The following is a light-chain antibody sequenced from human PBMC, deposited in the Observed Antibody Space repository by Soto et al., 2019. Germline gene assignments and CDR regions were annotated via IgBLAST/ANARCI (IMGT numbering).Light chain of an antibody. Sequence: EIVLTQSPATLSLSPGARATLSCRASQTVSSTLAWYQQTPGQAPRLLIYEVSNSATGIPARFGCSRSGADITLTISSLEPGDFALYYCQQHINWPLTFGGGTKV. V-gene: IGKV3-11*01. CDR1: QTVSST. CDR3: QQHINWPLT. J-gene: IGKJ4*01. CDR2: EVS.